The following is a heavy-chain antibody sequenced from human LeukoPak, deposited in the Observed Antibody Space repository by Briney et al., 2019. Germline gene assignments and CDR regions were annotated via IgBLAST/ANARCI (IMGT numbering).Heavy chain of an antibody. V-gene: IGHV4-4*07. J-gene: IGHJ5*02. CDR1: GGSFSGYY. CDR2: IYTSGST. Sequence: SETLSLTCAVYGGSFSGYYWSWIRQPAGKGLEWIGRIYTSGSTNYNPSLKSRVTMSVDTSKNQFSLKLSSVTAADTAVYYCARDHPHSSSWYRSNWFDPWGQGTLVTVSS. CDR3: ARDHPHSSSWYRSNWFDP. D-gene: IGHD6-13*01.